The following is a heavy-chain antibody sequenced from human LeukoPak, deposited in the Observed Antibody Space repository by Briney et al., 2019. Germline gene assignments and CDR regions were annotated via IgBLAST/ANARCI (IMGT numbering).Heavy chain of an antibody. CDR1: GGTFSSYA. D-gene: IGHD1-26*01. Sequence: SVKVSCKASGGTFSSYAISWVRQAPGQGLEWMGGIIPIFGTANYAQKFQGRVTITTDESTSTAYMELSSLRSEDTAVYYCASPRVGATPFDYWGQGTLVTVPS. V-gene: IGHV1-69*05. CDR3: ASPRVGATPFDY. J-gene: IGHJ4*02. CDR2: IIPIFGTA.